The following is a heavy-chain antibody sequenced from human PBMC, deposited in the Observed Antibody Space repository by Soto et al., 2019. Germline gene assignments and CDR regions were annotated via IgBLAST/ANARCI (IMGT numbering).Heavy chain of an antibody. V-gene: IGHV1-24*01. J-gene: IGHJ6*02. CDR2: FDPEDGET. D-gene: IGHD3-10*01. CDR1: GYTLTELS. Sequence: ALVKVSCKVSGYTLTELSMHLVRQAPGKGLEWMGGFDPEDGETIYAQKFQGRVTMTEDTSTDTAYMELSSLRSEDTAVYYCATRHYGSGSYPVYYYGMDVWGQGTTVTVSS. CDR3: ATRHYGSGSYPVYYYGMDV.